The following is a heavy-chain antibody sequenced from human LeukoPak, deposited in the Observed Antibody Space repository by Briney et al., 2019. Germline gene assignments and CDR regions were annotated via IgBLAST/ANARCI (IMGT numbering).Heavy chain of an antibody. Sequence: PGGSLRLSCAASGFTFSSYSMNWVRQAPGKGLEWVSSISSSSSYIYYADSVKGRFTISRDNAKNSLYLQMNSMRADDTAVYYCAREITMIVVTDAFDIWGQGTMVTVST. J-gene: IGHJ3*02. CDR3: AREITMIVVTDAFDI. CDR1: GFTFSSYS. D-gene: IGHD3-22*01. V-gene: IGHV3-21*01. CDR2: ISSSSSYI.